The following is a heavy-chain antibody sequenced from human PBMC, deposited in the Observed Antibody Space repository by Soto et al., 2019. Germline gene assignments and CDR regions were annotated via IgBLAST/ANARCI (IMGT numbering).Heavy chain of an antibody. D-gene: IGHD3-22*01. V-gene: IGHV1-69*01. CDR1: GGTFSSYA. J-gene: IGHJ5*02. CDR2: IIPIFGTA. CDR3: ARDQEYYDSSGYYFWFDP. Sequence: QVQLVQSGAEVKKPGSSVKVSCKASGGTFSSYAISWVRQAPGQGLEWMGGIIPIFGTANYAQKFQGRVTITADESTSTAYMELSSLRSEDTAVYYCARDQEYYDSSGYYFWFDPWGQGTLVTVSS.